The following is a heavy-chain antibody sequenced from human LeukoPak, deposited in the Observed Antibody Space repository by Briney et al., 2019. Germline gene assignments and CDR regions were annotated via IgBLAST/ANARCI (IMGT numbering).Heavy chain of an antibody. D-gene: IGHD2-21*01. V-gene: IGHV6-1*01. J-gene: IGHJ6*02. CDR1: GDSVSSNSAA. CDR3: ARNVASNYYYFYGMDV. Sequence: SRTLSLTCAISGDSVSSNSAAWNWIRQSPSRGLEWLGRTYYRSKWYNGYAVSVKSRITINPDTSKNQFSLQLNSLTPEDTAVYYCARNVASNYYYFYGMDVWGQGTTVTVSS. CDR2: TYYRSKWYN.